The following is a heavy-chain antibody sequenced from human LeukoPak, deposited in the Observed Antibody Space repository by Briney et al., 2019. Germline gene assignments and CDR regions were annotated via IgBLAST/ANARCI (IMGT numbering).Heavy chain of an antibody. Sequence: PGGSLRLSCAASGFTFSSYAMSWVRQAPGKGLEWVSAISGSGGSTYYADSVKGRFTISRDNSKTTVYLQMNSLRAEDTAVYYCAKANYGPGSYIYVAFDYWGQGTLVTVSS. CDR3: AKANYGPGSYIYVAFDY. CDR1: GFTFSSYA. J-gene: IGHJ4*02. V-gene: IGHV3-23*01. CDR2: ISGSGGST. D-gene: IGHD3-10*01.